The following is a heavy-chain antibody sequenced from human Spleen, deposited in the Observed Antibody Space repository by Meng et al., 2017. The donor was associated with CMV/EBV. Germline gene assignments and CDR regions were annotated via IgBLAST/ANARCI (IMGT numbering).Heavy chain of an antibody. CDR2: IYWNDDK. V-gene: IGHV2-5*01. CDR3: AHRPSPRGYLGVGNFDY. Sequence: SGSTLVKPTQTLTLTCTFSGFSLSTSGVGVGWIRQPPGKAPQWLALIYWNDDKRYSPSLKSRLTITKDTSKNQVVLTMTNMDPVDTATYFCAHRPSPRGYLGVGNFDYWGQGTLVTVSS. CDR1: GFSLSTSGVG. J-gene: IGHJ4*02. D-gene: IGHD3-3*01.